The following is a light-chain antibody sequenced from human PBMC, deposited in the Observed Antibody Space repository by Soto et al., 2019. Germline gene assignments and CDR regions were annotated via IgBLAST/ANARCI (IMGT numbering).Light chain of an antibody. CDR2: DAS. CDR1: ESIGTY. V-gene: IGKV1-39*01. J-gene: IGKJ2*01. Sequence: DIQMTQSPSSLPASFGDRISITCRTSESIGTYLNWYQQTPGKAPNLMIHDASSLQSGVPSRFSGSGFGTDFTLTISNLQPEDFANYYCQQSSSTPYTVGQGTKVDI. CDR3: QQSSSTPYT.